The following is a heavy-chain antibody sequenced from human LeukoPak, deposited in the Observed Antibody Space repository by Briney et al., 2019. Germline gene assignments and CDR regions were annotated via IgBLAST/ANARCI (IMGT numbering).Heavy chain of an antibody. CDR1: GYTFTSYY. V-gene: IGHV1-2*02. CDR2: INPNSGGT. J-gene: IGHJ4*02. D-gene: IGHD3-10*01. CDR3: ARGRGKGFMDGSGSYPFDY. Sequence: ASVKVSCKASGYTFTSYYMHWVRQAPGQGLEWMGWINPNSGGTNYAQKFRGRVTMTRDTSISTAYMELSRLRSDDTAVYYCARGRGKGFMDGSGSYPFDYWGQGTLVTVSS.